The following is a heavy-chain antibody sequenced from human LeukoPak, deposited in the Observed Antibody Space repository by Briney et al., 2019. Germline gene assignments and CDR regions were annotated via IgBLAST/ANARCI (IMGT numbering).Heavy chain of an antibody. D-gene: IGHD3-16*01. CDR3: ARAMSTFGGVRNYFDS. Sequence: GGSLRLSCAASGFTFSSYGMHWVRQAPGKGLEWVAFIRYDGSNKYYADSVKGRFTISRDNAKSSLDLEMNSLRAEDTAVYYCARAMSTFGGVRNYFDSWGQGTLVTVSS. CDR2: IRYDGSNK. V-gene: IGHV3-30*02. J-gene: IGHJ4*02. CDR1: GFTFSSYG.